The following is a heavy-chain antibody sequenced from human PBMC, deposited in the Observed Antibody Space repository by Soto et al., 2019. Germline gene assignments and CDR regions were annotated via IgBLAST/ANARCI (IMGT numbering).Heavy chain of an antibody. CDR3: ARTTPQQYYYDLFDP. CDR2: IYYSGST. D-gene: IGHD3-10*01. Sequence: PSETLSLTCTVSGGSISSGGYYWSWIRQHPGKGLEWIGYIYYSGSTYYNPSLKSRVTISVDTSKNQFSLKLSSVTAADTAVYYCARTTPQQYYYDLFDPWGQGTLVTVSS. CDR1: GGSISSGGYY. J-gene: IGHJ5*02. V-gene: IGHV4-31*03.